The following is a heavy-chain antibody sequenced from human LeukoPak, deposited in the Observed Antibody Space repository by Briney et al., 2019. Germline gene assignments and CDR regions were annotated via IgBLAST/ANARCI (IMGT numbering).Heavy chain of an antibody. J-gene: IGHJ4*02. V-gene: IGHV3-30*02. D-gene: IGHD6-19*01. CDR1: GFTFSSYG. Sequence: GGSLRLSCAASGFTFSSYGMHWVRQAPGKGLEWVAFIRYDGSNKYYADSVKGRFTISRDNSKNTLYLQMNSLRAEDTAVYYCAKDDTTGIAVAGAFDYWGQGTLVTVSS. CDR2: IRYDGSNK. CDR3: AKDDTTGIAVAGAFDY.